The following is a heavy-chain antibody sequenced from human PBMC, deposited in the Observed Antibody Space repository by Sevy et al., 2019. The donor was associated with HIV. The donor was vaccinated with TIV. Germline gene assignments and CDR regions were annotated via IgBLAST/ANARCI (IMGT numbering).Heavy chain of an antibody. CDR3: AAGVGASDFDY. Sequence: GGSLRLSCVASGFTFSKAWMSWARQAPGKGLEWVGRIKSKTDGATRDLAAPVKGRIIISRDDSKNTLYLQISNLKIEDTGVYFCAAGVGASDFDYWGQGTLVTVSS. CDR1: GFTFSKAW. J-gene: IGHJ4*02. CDR2: IKSKTDGATR. D-gene: IGHD1-26*01. V-gene: IGHV3-15*01.